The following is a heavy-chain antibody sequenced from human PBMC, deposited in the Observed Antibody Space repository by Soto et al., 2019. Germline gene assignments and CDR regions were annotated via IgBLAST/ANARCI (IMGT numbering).Heavy chain of an antibody. CDR3: AKDWGYCSSTSCYLIFDY. CDR1: GFTFSRYA. Sequence: PGGSLRLSCAASGFTFSRYAMSWVRQAPGKGLEWESAFSVRGRSPSPADSVKSRYTPPRHNPKTTLYLQKNSLRAEDTAVYYCAKDWGYCSSTSCYLIFDYWGQGTLVTVSS. CDR2: FSVRGRSP. D-gene: IGHD2-2*01. J-gene: IGHJ4*02. V-gene: IGHV3-23*01.